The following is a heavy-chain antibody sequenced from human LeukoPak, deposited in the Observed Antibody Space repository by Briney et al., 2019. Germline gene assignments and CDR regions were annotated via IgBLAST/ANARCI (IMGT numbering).Heavy chain of an antibody. CDR1: GGTFTIYA. Sequence: ASVTVSFTASGGTFTIYAISWVRQAPGQGLEWMGVINPSGGSTSYAQKFQGRVTMTTDTSTSTAYMELRSLRSDDTAVYYCARGSNYDSSGRLYYYYYMDVWGKGTTVTVSS. CDR3: ARGSNYDSSGRLYYYYYMDV. V-gene: IGHV1-46*01. J-gene: IGHJ6*03. D-gene: IGHD3-22*01. CDR2: INPSGGST.